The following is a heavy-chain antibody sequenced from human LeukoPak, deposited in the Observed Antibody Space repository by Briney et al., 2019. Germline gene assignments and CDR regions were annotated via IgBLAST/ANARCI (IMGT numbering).Heavy chain of an antibody. CDR2: ILENGRTM. CDR1: GFSFSIYA. V-gene: IGHV3-23*01. J-gene: IGHJ4*02. Sequence: QAGGSLRLSCATSGFSFSIYAMSWVRQAPGKGLEWVSAILENGRTMYYADSVQGRFTISRDTSNNTLFLQMSNLRAEDTAVYYCAKRGAGSGGLDSWGQGTLVTVSS. CDR3: AKRGAGSGGLDS. D-gene: IGHD6-19*01.